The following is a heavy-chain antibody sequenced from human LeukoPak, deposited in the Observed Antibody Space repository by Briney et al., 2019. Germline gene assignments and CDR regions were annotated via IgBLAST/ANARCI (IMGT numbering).Heavy chain of an antibody. D-gene: IGHD6-13*01. CDR2: IYSGGST. CDR1: GFTVSSNY. Sequence: GGSLRLSCAASGFTVSSNYMSWVRQAPGKGLEWVSVIYSGGSTYYADSVKGRFTISRDNSKNTLYLQMNSLRAEDTAVYYCAREGKKYNSSPRDYWGQGTLVTVSS. J-gene: IGHJ4*02. CDR3: AREGKKYNSSPRDY. V-gene: IGHV3-66*01.